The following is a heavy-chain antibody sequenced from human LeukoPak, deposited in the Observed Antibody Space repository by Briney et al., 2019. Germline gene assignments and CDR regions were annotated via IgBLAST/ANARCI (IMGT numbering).Heavy chain of an antibody. D-gene: IGHD3-3*01. CDR3: AREVPIRFPHYMDV. V-gene: IGHV1-2*02. CDR1: GYTFTGYY. Sequence: ASVKVSCKASGYTFTGYYMHWVRQAPGQGLEWMGWINPNSGGTNYAQKFQGRVTMTRDTSISTAYVELSRLRSDDTAVYYCAREVPIRFPHYMDVWGKGTTVTVSS. CDR2: INPNSGGT. J-gene: IGHJ6*03.